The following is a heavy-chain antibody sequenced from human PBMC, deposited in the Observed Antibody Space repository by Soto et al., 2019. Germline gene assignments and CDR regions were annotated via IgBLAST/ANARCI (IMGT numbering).Heavy chain of an antibody. D-gene: IGHD4-4*01. CDR1: ESTFTSYD. J-gene: IGHJ5*02. CDR2: MNPNSGNT. Sequence: ASVKVSCKASESTFTSYDINWVRQATGQGLEWMGWMNPNSGNTGYAQKFQGRVTMTRNTSRSTAYTERSSLRSEDTAVYYCARGHGYDYSNYRPQNWFDRWGEGTMVAVSS. CDR3: ARGHGYDYSNYRPQNWFDR. V-gene: IGHV1-8*01.